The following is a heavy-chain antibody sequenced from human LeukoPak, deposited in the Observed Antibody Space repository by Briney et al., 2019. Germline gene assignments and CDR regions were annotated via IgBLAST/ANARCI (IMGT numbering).Heavy chain of an antibody. Sequence: SETLSLTCTVSGGSISSSSYYWGWIRQPPGKGLEWIGSIYYSGSTYYNPSLKSRVTISVDTSKNQFSLKLSSVTAADTAVYYCARGPLAGSSWFSYYVDVWGKGTTVTVSS. D-gene: IGHD6-13*01. V-gene: IGHV4-39*07. CDR1: GGSISSSSYY. J-gene: IGHJ6*03. CDR3: ARGPLAGSSWFSYYVDV. CDR2: IYYSGST.